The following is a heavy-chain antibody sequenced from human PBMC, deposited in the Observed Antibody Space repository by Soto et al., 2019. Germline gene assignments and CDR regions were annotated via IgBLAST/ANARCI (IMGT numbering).Heavy chain of an antibody. V-gene: IGHV4-34*01. CDR2: INHSGST. CDR1: GGSFSGYY. CDR3: ARGPRRPVVAAGYWFDP. J-gene: IGHJ5*02. Sequence: QVQLQQWGAGLLKPSETLSLTCAVYGGSFSGYYWSWIRQPPGKGLEWIGEINHSGSTNYNPSLKSRVTISVDTSKNQFSLKLSSVTAADTAVYYCARGPRRPVVAAGYWFDPWGQGTLVTVSS. D-gene: IGHD2-15*01.